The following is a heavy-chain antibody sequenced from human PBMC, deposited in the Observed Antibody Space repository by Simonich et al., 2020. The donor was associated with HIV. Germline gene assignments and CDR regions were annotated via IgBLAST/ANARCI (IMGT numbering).Heavy chain of an antibody. D-gene: IGHD3-16*01. CDR2: ISYDGSNK. CDR1: GFTFSSYA. J-gene: IGHJ4*02. V-gene: IGHV3-30*07. CDR3: ASGGSISSVWADDY. Sequence: QVQLVESGGVVVQPGRSLRLSCAASGFTFSSYAMHWVRQAPGKGIEWVAVISYDGSNKYYADSVKGRFTIYRDNAKNTLYLQMNSLRAEDTAVYYCASGGSISSVWADDYWGEGTLVTVSS.